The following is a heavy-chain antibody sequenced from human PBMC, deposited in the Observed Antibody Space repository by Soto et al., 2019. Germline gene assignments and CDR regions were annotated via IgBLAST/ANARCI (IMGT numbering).Heavy chain of an antibody. D-gene: IGHD5-12*01. CDR3: ARDTPASGVATLDF. V-gene: IGHV1-18*01. Sequence: QVQLVQSGAEVKKPGASVKVSCKTSGYTFSNYGISWVRQAPGQGLEWMAWISAYTGNTNLAQRFQGRVTMTTDTSTSTAYMELRSLRSDDTAVYYCARDTPASGVATLDFWGQGSLVTVSS. J-gene: IGHJ4*02. CDR1: GYTFSNYG. CDR2: ISAYTGNT.